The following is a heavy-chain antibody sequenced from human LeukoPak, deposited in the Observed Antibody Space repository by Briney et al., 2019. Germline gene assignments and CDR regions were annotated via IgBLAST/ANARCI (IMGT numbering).Heavy chain of an antibody. CDR1: GFTFSSHG. D-gene: IGHD3-22*01. CDR2: ISYDGSNK. J-gene: IGHJ4*02. V-gene: IGHV3-30*18. CDR3: AKDRHTYDSSGYHDY. Sequence: GGSLRLSCAASGFTFSSHGMHWVRQAPGKGLEWVAVISYDGSNKYYADSVKGRFTISRDNSKNTPYLQMNSLRAEDTAVYYCAKDRHTYDSSGYHDYWGQGTLVTVSS.